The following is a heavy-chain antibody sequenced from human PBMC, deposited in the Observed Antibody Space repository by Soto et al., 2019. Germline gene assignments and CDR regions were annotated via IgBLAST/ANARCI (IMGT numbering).Heavy chain of an antibody. CDR3: ARDPHFYGSGTAADEFKWFDP. V-gene: IGHV3-33*01. Sequence: GGSLRLSCAASGFTFSSYGMHWVRQAPGKGLEWVAVIWYDGSNKYYADSVKGRFTISRDNSKNTLYLQMNSLRAEDTAVYYCARDPHFYGSGTAADEFKWFDPWGQGTLVTVSS. D-gene: IGHD3-10*01. CDR2: IWYDGSNK. J-gene: IGHJ5*02. CDR1: GFTFSSYG.